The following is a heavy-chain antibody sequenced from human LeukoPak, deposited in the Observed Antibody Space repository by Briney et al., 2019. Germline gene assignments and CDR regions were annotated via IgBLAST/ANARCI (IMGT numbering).Heavy chain of an antibody. Sequence: ASVKVSCEASGYTFTNYYIHWVRQAPGQGLECMGIINPSGGSTSYAQKFQGRVTMTRDMSTSTVYMELSSLRSEDTAVYYCARGGVGATTYVWFDPWGQGALVTVSS. J-gene: IGHJ5*02. V-gene: IGHV1-46*01. CDR3: ARGGVGATTYVWFDP. CDR1: GYTFTNYY. CDR2: INPSGGST. D-gene: IGHD1-26*01.